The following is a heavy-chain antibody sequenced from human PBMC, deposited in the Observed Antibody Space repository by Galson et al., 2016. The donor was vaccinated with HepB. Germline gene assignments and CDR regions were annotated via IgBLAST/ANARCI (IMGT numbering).Heavy chain of an antibody. CDR2: ISAHNGDT. Sequence: SVKVSCKASGYPFTTNGITWVRQAPGQGLEWMGWISAHNGDTNSPQKFQGRVTLTTDTSTRTAYMELRSLKSDDTSVYYWARDRDRSLDCWGHGTLVTVSS. D-gene: IGHD5-24*01. CDR3: ARDRDRSLDC. CDR1: GYPFTTNG. V-gene: IGHV1-18*04. J-gene: IGHJ5*01.